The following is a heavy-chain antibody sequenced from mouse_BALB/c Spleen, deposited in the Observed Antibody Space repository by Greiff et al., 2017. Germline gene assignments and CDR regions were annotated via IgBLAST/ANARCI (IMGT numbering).Heavy chain of an antibody. D-gene: IGHD2-3*01. V-gene: IGHV3-2*02. CDR1: GYSITSDYA. J-gene: IGHJ1*01. CDR3: ANYDGYYWYFDV. Sequence: EVHLVESGPGLVKPSQSLSLTCTVTGYSITSDYAWNWIRQFPGNKLEWMGYISYSGSTSYNPSLKSRISITRDTSKNQFFLQLNSVTTEDTATYYCANYDGYYWYFDVWGAGTTVNVSS. CDR2: ISYSGST.